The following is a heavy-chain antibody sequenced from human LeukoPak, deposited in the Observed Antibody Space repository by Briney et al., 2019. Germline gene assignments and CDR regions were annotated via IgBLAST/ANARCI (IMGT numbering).Heavy chain of an antibody. V-gene: IGHV3-9*01. CDR2: ISWNSGSI. CDR1: GFTFDDYA. J-gene: IGHJ4*02. CDR3: AKDLADTATISDY. D-gene: IGHD5-18*01. Sequence: GGSLRLSCAASGFTFDDYAMHWVGQAPGKGLEWVSGISWNSGSIGYADSVKGRFTISRDNAKNSLYLQMNSLRAEDTALYYCAKDLADTATISDYWGQGTLVTVSS.